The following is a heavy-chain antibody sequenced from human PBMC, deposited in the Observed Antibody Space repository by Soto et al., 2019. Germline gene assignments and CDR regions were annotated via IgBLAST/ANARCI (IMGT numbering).Heavy chain of an antibody. J-gene: IGHJ6*02. CDR3: AREEVAAGTYYYYGMDV. V-gene: IGHV1-18*01. D-gene: IGHD6-13*01. Sequence: QVQLVQSGAEVKKPGASVKVSCKASGYTFTSYGISWVRQAPGQGLEWMGWISAYNGNTNYAQKLQGRVTMTTDTSTSTAYMELRSLRSDDTAVYYCAREEVAAGTYYYYGMDVWGQGTTVTVSS. CDR2: ISAYNGNT. CDR1: GYTFTSYG.